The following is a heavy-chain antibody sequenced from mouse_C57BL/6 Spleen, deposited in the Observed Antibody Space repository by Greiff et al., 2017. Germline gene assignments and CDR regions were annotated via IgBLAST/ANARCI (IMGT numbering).Heavy chain of an antibody. V-gene: IGHV14-1*01. Sequence: EVQLQQSGAELVRPGASVKLSCTASGFTITDYYMHWVKQRPEQGLEWIGRIVPEDGDTEYAPKFQGKANMTADTSSNTAYLQLSSLTSEDTAVYYCTTSTAQATDYGGQGTTLTVAS. J-gene: IGHJ2*01. CDR2: IVPEDGDT. D-gene: IGHD3-2*02. CDR3: TTSTAQATDY. CDR1: GFTITDYY.